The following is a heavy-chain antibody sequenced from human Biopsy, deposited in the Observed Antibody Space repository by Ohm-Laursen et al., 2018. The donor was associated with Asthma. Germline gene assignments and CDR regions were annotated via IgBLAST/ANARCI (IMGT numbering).Heavy chain of an antibody. CDR3: ARCQVGYSSGWSLLLKKIYYSGMDV. CDR1: GGTFSNFA. J-gene: IGHJ6*02. Sequence: ASVKVSCNAPGGTFSNFAISWVRQAPGQGLEWLGGIMTVFGTTNYAQKFQGRVTITADGSTSTAYMEVTSLRSEDTAIYYCARCQVGYSSGWSLLLKKIYYSGMDVWGQGTAVTVSS. CDR2: IMTVFGTT. V-gene: IGHV1-69*13. D-gene: IGHD6-19*01.